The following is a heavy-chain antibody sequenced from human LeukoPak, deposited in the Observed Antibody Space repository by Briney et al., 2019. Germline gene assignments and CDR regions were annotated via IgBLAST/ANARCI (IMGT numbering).Heavy chain of an antibody. Sequence: LGGSLRLSCAASGFTVSSNYMSWVRQAPGKGLEWVSVIYSGGSTYYADSVKGRFTISRDNSKNTLYLQMNSLRAEDTAVYYCAKVREAYYDFWGGWGQGTLVTVSS. V-gene: IGHV3-53*01. CDR2: IYSGGST. CDR1: GFTVSSNY. J-gene: IGHJ4*02. D-gene: IGHD3-3*01. CDR3: AKVREAYYDFWGG.